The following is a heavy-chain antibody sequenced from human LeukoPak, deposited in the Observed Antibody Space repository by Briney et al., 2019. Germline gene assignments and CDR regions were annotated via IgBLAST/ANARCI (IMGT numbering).Heavy chain of an antibody. V-gene: IGHV3-23*01. CDR1: GFTFSSHA. D-gene: IGHD5-12*01. Sequence: GGSLRLSCAASGFTFSSHAMSWVRQAPGKGLEWVSAISDSGGSTYYADSVKGRFTISRDNSKNTLYLQMNSLRAEDKAVYYCAKGGYSGYDSGGYFDYWGQGTMVTVSS. J-gene: IGHJ4*02. CDR2: ISDSGGST. CDR3: AKGGYSGYDSGGYFDY.